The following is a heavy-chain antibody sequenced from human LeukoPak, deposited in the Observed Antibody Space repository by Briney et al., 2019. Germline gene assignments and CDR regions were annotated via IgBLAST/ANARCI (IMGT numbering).Heavy chain of an antibody. CDR3: ARGDYGGNSMDY. V-gene: IGHV3-30*04. Sequence: PGGSLRLSCAASGFTFSSYAMDWVRQAPGKGLEWVAVISYDGSNKYYADSVKGRFTISRDNSKNTLYLQMNSLRAEDTAVYYCARGDYGGNSMDYWGQGTLVTVSS. CDR1: GFTFSSYA. CDR2: ISYDGSNK. D-gene: IGHD4-23*01. J-gene: IGHJ4*02.